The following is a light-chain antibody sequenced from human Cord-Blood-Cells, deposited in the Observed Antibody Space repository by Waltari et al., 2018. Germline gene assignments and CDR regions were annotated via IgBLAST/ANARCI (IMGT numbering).Light chain of an antibody. V-gene: IGLV2-14*03. Sequence: QSALTQPSSVSGSPRQSITISCTGTSSEAGGYNHVSLYQQHPGKAPNLMLYDVINQPSVVSNRFSGSKSGNTASLTISGLQAEDEADYYCSSYTSSSTPWVFGGGTKLTVL. CDR3: SSYTSSSTPWV. CDR1: SSEAGGYNH. J-gene: IGLJ3*02. CDR2: DVI.